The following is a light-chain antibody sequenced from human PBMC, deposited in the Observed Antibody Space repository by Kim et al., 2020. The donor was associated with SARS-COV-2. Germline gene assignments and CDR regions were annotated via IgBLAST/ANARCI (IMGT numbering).Light chain of an antibody. CDR3: QTWGTDIGGV. V-gene: IGLV4-69*01. Sequence: QLVLTQSPSASASLGASVKLTCTLSSGIYAIAWHQQQPGKGPRYLMKVTSDGSHSKGDGIPDRFSGSSSGAARYLTISSLQSEDEADYYCQTWGTDIGGVFGGGTQLTVL. CDR1: SGIYA. J-gene: IGLJ3*02. CDR2: VTSDGSH.